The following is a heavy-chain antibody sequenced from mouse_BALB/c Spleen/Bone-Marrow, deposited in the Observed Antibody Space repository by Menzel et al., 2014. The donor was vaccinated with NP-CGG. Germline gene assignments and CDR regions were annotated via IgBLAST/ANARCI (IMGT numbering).Heavy chain of an antibody. V-gene: IGHV1-80*01. Sequence: VMLVESGAELVRPGSSVKFSCKASGYAFSVYWMNWVKQRPGQGLEWIGQIYPGDGDTNYNGKFKGRATLTADKSSNTAYMQLSSLTSEDSAVYFCARGGISVDYWGQGTTLTVSS. CDR3: ARGGISVDY. J-gene: IGHJ2*01. CDR1: GYAFSVYW. CDR2: IYPGDGDT.